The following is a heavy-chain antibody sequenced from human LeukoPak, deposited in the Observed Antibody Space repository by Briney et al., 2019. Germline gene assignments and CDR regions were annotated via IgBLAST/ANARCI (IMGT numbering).Heavy chain of an antibody. V-gene: IGHV3-30*01. CDR3: ARARWPTDAFDI. CDR2: ISYDGSNK. D-gene: IGHD5-24*01. J-gene: IGHJ3*02. Sequence: GGSLRLSCAASGFTFSSYAMHWVRQAPGKGLEWVAVISYDGSNKYYADSVKGRFTISRDNSNNTLYLQMNSLRAEDTAVYYCARARWPTDAFDIWGQGTMVTVSS. CDR1: GFTFSSYA.